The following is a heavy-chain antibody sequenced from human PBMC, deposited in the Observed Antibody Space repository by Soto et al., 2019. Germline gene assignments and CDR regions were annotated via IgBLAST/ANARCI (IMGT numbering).Heavy chain of an antibody. CDR2: ISGGGTT. V-gene: IGHV3-23*01. CDR1: GFTFSNYA. CDR3: AKVPSHGDSLDY. J-gene: IGHJ4*02. D-gene: IGHD4-17*01. Sequence: PGGSLRLSCAASGFTFSNYAMSWVRQAPGKGLDWVSAISGGGTTYHADSVKGRFTISRDISKNTLYLQMNSLRVEDTAIYYCAKVPSHGDSLDYWGQGTLVTVSS.